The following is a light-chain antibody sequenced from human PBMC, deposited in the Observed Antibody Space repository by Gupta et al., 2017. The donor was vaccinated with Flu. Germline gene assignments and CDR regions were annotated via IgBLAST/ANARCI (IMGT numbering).Light chain of an antibody. Sequence: SLGVVATISCKSSQSVLYSSNNKNYLAWYQHKPGQPPKLLIYWASTRESGVPDRCNGSGSGTDFTLTISSLQAEDVAVYYCQQYYSTPWTFGQGTKVEIK. CDR1: QSVLYSSNNKNY. CDR3: QQYYSTPWT. CDR2: WAS. J-gene: IGKJ1*01. V-gene: IGKV4-1*01.